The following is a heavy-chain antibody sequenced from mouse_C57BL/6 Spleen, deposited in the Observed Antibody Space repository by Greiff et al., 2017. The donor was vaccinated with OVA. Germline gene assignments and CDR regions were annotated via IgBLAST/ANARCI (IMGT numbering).Heavy chain of an antibody. CDR1: GYSFTGYY. Sequence: EVQLQQSGPELVKPGASVKISCKASGYSFTGYYMNWVKQSPEKSLEWIGEINPSTGGTTYNQKFKAKATLTVDKSSSTAYMQLKSLTSEDSAVYSCARMNGEGAWFAYWGQGTLVTVSA. V-gene: IGHV1-42*01. J-gene: IGHJ3*01. CDR3: ARMNGEGAWFAY. CDR2: INPSTGGT. D-gene: IGHD1-2*01.